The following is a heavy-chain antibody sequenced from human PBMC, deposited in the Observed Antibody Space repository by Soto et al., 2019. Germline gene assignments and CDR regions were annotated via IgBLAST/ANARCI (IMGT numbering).Heavy chain of an antibody. Sequence: QVQLQQWGAGLLKPSETLSLTCAVYGGSFSGYYWSWIRQPPGKGLEWIGETDHSGSTNYNPSLKSRVTILVDTSKNQFSLKLRSVTAADTDVYYCARDVRFLEWSHSGPSCYMDVWGKGTTVTVSS. V-gene: IGHV4-34*01. D-gene: IGHD3-3*01. J-gene: IGHJ6*03. CDR1: GGSFSGYY. CDR2: TDHSGST. CDR3: ARDVRFLEWSHSGPSCYMDV.